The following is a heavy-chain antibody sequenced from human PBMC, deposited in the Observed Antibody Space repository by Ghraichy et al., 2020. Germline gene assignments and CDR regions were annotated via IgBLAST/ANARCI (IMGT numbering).Heavy chain of an antibody. J-gene: IGHJ4*02. CDR3: ARDPSPFGVVRLSGNSGGY. CDR2: INPSGGST. CDR1: GYTFTRYY. V-gene: IGHV1-46*01. D-gene: IGHD3-3*01. Sequence: ASVKVSCKASGYTFTRYYMHWVRQAPGQGLEWMGIINPSGGSTSYAQKFQGRVTMTRDTSTSTVYMELSSLRSEDTAVYYCARDPSPFGVVRLSGNSGGYWGQGTLVTVSS.